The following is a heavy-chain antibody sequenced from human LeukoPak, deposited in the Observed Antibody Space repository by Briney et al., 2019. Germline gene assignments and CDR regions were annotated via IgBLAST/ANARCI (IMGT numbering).Heavy chain of an antibody. D-gene: IGHD6-19*01. J-gene: IGHJ3*01. CDR1: GYTFTGYY. V-gene: IGHV1-8*02. CDR3: ARGAHESAVAGV. CDR2: MNPNSGNT. Sequence: ASVKVSCKASGYTFTGYYMHWVRQAPGQGLEWMGWMNPNSGNTGYAQKFQGRVTMTRNTSISTAYMELSSLRSEDTAVYYCARGAHESAVAGVWGQGTMVTVSS.